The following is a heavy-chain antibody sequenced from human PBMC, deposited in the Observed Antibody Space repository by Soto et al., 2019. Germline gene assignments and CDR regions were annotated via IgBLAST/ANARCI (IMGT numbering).Heavy chain of an antibody. V-gene: IGHV4-4*02. Sequence: QVHLQESGPGLVKPSGTLSLTCAVSGGSITTNWWSWVRQPPGKGLEWIWEIYHSGTTNYNPSHRGRVPISVDKSNNHFSLNLNSLTAADSAIYHCAQHIAVTRTRGFDYWGQGNLVTVSS. D-gene: IGHD6-19*01. CDR2: IYHSGTT. J-gene: IGHJ4*02. CDR3: AQHIAVTRTRGFDY. CDR1: GGSITTNW.